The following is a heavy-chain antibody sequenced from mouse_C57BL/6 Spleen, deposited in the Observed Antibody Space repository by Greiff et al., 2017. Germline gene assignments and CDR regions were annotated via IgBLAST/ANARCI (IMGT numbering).Heavy chain of an antibody. Sequence: EVKLVESGPGLVKPSQSLSLTCSVTGYSITSGYYWNWIRQFPGNKLEWMGYISYDGSNNYNPSLKNRISITRDTSKNQFFLKLNSVTTEDTATYYCARDPEAGLFAYWGQGTLVTVSA. CDR3: ARDPEAGLFAY. J-gene: IGHJ3*01. CDR2: ISYDGSN. V-gene: IGHV3-6*01. CDR1: GYSITSGYY.